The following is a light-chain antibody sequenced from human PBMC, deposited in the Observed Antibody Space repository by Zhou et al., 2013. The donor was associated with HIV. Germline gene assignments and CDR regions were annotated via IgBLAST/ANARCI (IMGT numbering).Light chain of an antibody. CDR2: DTS. CDR1: QGLNTY. J-gene: IGKJ2*01. V-gene: IGKV1-33*01. Sequence: IQMTQSPSSLSASTGDRVTISCRASQGLNTYLAWYQQKPGKAPKLLIYDTSNLETGVPSRFSGSRSGTDFIFTITSLQPEDVATYYCQQYDNLLYTFGQGTKLEIK. CDR3: QQYDNLLYT.